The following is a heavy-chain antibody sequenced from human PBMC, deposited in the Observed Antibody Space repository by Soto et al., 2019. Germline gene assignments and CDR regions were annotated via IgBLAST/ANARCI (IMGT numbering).Heavy chain of an antibody. CDR1: GYPVTAYY. J-gene: IGHJ3*02. CDR3: ARGGGVGVAGSAAFDM. Sequence: QLHLVQSGAVVKKPGASVTVSCSASGYPVTAYYMHWVRQAPGRGLEWMGGINPATGAAKYTQTFQGRVTITRDTSKSTVFRELTGLTSEDAAVFYCARGGGVGVAGSAAFDMWGQGTLVTVSS. V-gene: IGHV1-2*02. D-gene: IGHD3-3*01. CDR2: INPATGAA.